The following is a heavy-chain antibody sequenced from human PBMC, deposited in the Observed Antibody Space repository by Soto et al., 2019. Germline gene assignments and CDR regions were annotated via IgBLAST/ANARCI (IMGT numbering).Heavy chain of an antibody. J-gene: IGHJ4*02. CDR1: GFTFSYCA. Sequence: LRLSCTASGFTFSYCAMTWVRQTPGKGLEWVSSITSSGDRTSYSDSVEGRFTISRDNAKNTLYLQMNSLRAEDTAVYYCARAFSTGYYWGQGTLVTVSS. CDR3: ARAFSTGYY. CDR2: ITSSGDRT. V-gene: IGHV3-23*01. D-gene: IGHD3-9*01.